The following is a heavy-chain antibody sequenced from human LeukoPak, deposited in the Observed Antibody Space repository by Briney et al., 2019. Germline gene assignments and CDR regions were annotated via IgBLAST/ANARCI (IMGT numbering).Heavy chain of an antibody. CDR1: GYTFTGYY. D-gene: IGHD3-10*01. CDR2: INPNSGGT. Sequence: ASVKVSCKASGYTFTGYYMHWVRQAPGQGLEWMGWINPNSGGTNYAQKFQGRVTMTRDTSISTVYMELSRLRSDDTAVYYCARGTHYYGSGSYFHFDYWGQGTLVTVSS. J-gene: IGHJ4*02. V-gene: IGHV1-2*02. CDR3: ARGTHYYGSGSYFHFDY.